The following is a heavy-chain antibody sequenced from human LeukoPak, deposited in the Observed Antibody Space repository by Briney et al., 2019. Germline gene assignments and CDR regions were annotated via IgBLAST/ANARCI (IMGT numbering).Heavy chain of an antibody. CDR3: ARAPTSGWLLSVWFDP. CDR2: INPNGGGT. J-gene: IGHJ5*02. D-gene: IGHD3-3*01. V-gene: IGHV1-2*02. CDR1: GYTFTGYY. Sequence: GASVKVSCKASGYTFTGYYMHWVRQAPGQGLEWMGWINPNGGGTNYAQKFQGRVTMTRDTSISTAYMELSRLRSDDTAVYYCARAPTSGWLLSVWFDPWGQGTLVTVSS.